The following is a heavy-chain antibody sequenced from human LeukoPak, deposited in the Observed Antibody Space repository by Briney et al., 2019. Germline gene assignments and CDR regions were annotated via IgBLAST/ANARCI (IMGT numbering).Heavy chain of an antibody. D-gene: IGHD6-6*01. CDR3: ARACRVAARPYYYYYMDV. CDR1: GGSFSGYY. CDR2: INHSGST. V-gene: IGHV4-34*01. J-gene: IGHJ6*03. Sequence: SETLSLTCAVYGGSFSGYYWSWIRQPPGKGLEWIGEINHSGSTNYNPSLKSRVTISVDTSKNQFSLKLSSVTAADTAVYYCARACRVAARPYYYYYMDVWGKGTTVTVPS.